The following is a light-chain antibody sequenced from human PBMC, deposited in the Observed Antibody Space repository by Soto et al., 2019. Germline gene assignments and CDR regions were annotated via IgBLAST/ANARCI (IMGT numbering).Light chain of an antibody. Sequence: QSVLTQPPSVSGAPGQRVTISCTGSSSNIGAGYDVHWYQHLPGTAPKLLIYGNNNRPSGVPDRFSGSKSDTSASLTITGLQAEDETDYYCQSYDSSLSAYVFGTGTKLPS. CDR1: SSNIGAGYD. J-gene: IGLJ1*01. CDR2: GNN. V-gene: IGLV1-40*01. CDR3: QSYDSSLSAYV.